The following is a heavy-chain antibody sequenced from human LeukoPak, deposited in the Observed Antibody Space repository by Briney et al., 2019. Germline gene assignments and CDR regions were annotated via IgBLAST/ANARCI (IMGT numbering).Heavy chain of an antibody. J-gene: IGHJ3*02. D-gene: IGHD6-19*01. Sequence: GASVKVSCKASGYTFTGYYMHWVRRAPGEGLEWMGWINPNSGGTKYAQKFQGRVTMTRDTSINTAYMEVRRLTSDDTAVYYCARERGTLAVAGDAVDIWGQGTMVTVSS. CDR1: GYTFTGYY. V-gene: IGHV1-2*02. CDR2: INPNSGGT. CDR3: ARERGTLAVAGDAVDI.